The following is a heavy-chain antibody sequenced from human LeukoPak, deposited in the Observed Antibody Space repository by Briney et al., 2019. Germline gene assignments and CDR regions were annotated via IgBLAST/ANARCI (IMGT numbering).Heavy chain of an antibody. CDR1: GYTFTSYD. Sequence: ASVRVSCKASGYTFTSYDINWVRQATGQGLEWMGWMNPNSGNTGYAQKFQGRVTMTRNTSISTAYMELSSLRSEDTAVYYCARGPILPIVGATTAYYFYYYMGVWGKGTTVTISS. CDR2: MNPNSGNT. D-gene: IGHD1-26*01. J-gene: IGHJ6*03. CDR3: ARGPILPIVGATTAYYFYYYMGV. V-gene: IGHV1-8*01.